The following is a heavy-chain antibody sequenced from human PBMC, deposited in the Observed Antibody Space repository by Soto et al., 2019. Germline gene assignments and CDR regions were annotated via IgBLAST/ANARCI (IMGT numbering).Heavy chain of an antibody. Sequence: SETLSLSCAVYGGSFSGYYWSWIRQPPGKGLEWIGEINHSGSTNYNPSLKSRVTISVDTSKNQFSLKLSSVTAADTAVYYCARGRIVVLPAAINNWFAPWGQGTLVT. CDR1: GGSFSGYY. CDR3: ARGRIVVLPAAINNWFAP. V-gene: IGHV4-34*01. CDR2: INHSGST. D-gene: IGHD2-2*01. J-gene: IGHJ5*02.